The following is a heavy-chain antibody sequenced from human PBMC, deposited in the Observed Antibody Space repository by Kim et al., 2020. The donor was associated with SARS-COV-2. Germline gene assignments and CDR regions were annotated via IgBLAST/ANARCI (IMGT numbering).Heavy chain of an antibody. CDR2: T. J-gene: IGHJ6*02. V-gene: IGHV3-23*01. CDR3: AKDISDYSGMDA. Sequence: TYQPNSVKGRFAISRGDSRDTLYLQMNSLRTEDTAVYFCAKDISDYSGMDAWGQGTTVTVSS.